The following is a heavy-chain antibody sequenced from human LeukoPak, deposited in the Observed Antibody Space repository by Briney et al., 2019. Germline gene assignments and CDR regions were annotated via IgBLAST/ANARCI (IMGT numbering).Heavy chain of an antibody. CDR3: ASLRRYYDFWSGYYRANYFDY. Sequence: PSETLSLTCTVSGGSISSYYWSWIRQPAGKGLEWIGRIYTSGSTNYNPSLKSRVTISVDTSKNRFSLKLSSVTAADTAVYYCASLRRYYDFWSGYYRANYFDYWGQGTLVTVSS. J-gene: IGHJ4*02. CDR1: GGSISSYY. D-gene: IGHD3-3*01. V-gene: IGHV4-4*07. CDR2: IYTSGST.